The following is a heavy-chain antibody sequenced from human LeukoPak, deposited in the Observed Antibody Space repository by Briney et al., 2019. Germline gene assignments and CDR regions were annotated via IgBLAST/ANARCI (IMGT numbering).Heavy chain of an antibody. CDR3: AKDPQVVPAAIPGWFDP. J-gene: IGHJ5*02. D-gene: IGHD2-2*01. CDR2: ISKNGKTI. V-gene: IGHV3-11*04. Sequence: GGSLRLSCAASGFTFSDYYMSWIRQAPGKGLEWLSYISKNGKTIYYADSVKGRITISRDNAKKSVYLQMNSLRAEDTAVYYCAKDPQVVPAAIPGWFDPWGQGTLVTVSS. CDR1: GFTFSDYY.